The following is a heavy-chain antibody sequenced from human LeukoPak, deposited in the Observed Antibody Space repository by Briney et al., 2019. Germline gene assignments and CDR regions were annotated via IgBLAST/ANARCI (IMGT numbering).Heavy chain of an antibody. D-gene: IGHD2-2*01. V-gene: IGHV3-30*02. CDR3: AKDYPPGTSFRFDY. Sequence: GGSLRLSCAASGFTFSSYGMHWVRQAPGKGLEWVAFIRYDGSNKYYADSVKGRFTISRDNSKNTLYLQMNSLRAEDTAVYYCAKDYPPGTSFRFDYWGQGTLVTVSS. CDR2: IRYDGSNK. J-gene: IGHJ4*02. CDR1: GFTFSSYG.